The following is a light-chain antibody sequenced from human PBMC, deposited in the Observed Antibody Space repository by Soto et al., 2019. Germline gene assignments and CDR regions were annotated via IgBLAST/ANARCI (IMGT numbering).Light chain of an antibody. V-gene: IGLV2-14*01. CDR1: SSDVGSYNY. CDR3: SSYTSSSTPYV. Sequence: QSALTQPASVSASPGQSITISCTGSSSDVGSYNYVSWYQQHPGKAPKLMIYEVSNRPSGVSNRFSGSKSGNTASLTISGLQAEDEADYYCSSYTSSSTPYVFGTGTKLTVL. J-gene: IGLJ1*01. CDR2: EVS.